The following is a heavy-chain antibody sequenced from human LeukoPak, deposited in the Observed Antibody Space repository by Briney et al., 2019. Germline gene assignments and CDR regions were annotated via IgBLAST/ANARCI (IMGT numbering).Heavy chain of an antibody. D-gene: IGHD5-24*01. Sequence: GGSLRLSCSASGFTFSSYAMSWVRQAPGKGLEWVSAISGCGGSTYYADSVKGRFTISRHNSKNTLDLQMNSLRAEETVVYYCAKRLWLQWDNDAFDIWGQGTMVTVSS. J-gene: IGHJ3*02. CDR3: AKRLWLQWDNDAFDI. CDR1: GFTFSSYA. V-gene: IGHV3-23*01. CDR2: ISGCGGST.